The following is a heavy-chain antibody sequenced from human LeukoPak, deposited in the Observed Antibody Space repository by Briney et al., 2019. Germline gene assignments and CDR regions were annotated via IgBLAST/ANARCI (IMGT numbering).Heavy chain of an antibody. Sequence: SETLSLTCTVSGGSISRGDYYWSWIRQHPGKGLEWIGYIYYSGSTYYNPSLKSRVTTSVDTSKNQFSLKLGSATAADTAVYYCARVGSYYFDYWGQGTLVTVSS. CDR1: GGSISRGDYY. J-gene: IGHJ4*02. CDR2: IYYSGST. CDR3: ARVGSYYFDY. D-gene: IGHD1-26*01. V-gene: IGHV4-31*03.